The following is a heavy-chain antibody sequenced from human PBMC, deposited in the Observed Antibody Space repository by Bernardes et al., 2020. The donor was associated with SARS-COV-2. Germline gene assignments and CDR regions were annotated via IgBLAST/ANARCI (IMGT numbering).Heavy chain of an antibody. V-gene: IGHV5-51*01. J-gene: IGHJ6*02. D-gene: IGHD4-17*01. CDR1: DDTFTNYW. Sequence: GESLKLSCTGSDDTFTNYWNYWVRQIPGKGQEWKGIIYPGDSDTTYSPSFQDRVTTTADKSAKTAYLQWRSLQASDTAIYYCARRRDGDFGVEVWGQGTTVTVSS. CDR3: ARRRDGDFGVEV. CDR2: IYPGDSDT.